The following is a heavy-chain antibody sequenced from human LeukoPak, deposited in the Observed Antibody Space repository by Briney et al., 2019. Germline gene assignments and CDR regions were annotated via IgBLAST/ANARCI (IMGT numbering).Heavy chain of an antibody. CDR3: ARGERSGWYERWFDP. CDR2: IIPIFGTA. V-gene: IGHV1-69*01. D-gene: IGHD6-19*01. Sequence: GSSVKVSCKASGGTFSSYAISWVRQAPGQGLEWMGGIIPIFGTANYAQKFQGRVTITADESTSTAYMELSSLRSEDTAVYYCARGERSGWYERWFDPWGQGTLVTVSS. J-gene: IGHJ5*02. CDR1: GGTFSSYA.